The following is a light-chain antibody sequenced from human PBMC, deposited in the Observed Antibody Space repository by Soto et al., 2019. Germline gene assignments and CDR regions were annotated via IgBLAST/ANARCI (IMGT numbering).Light chain of an antibody. Sequence: DIQMTQSPSTLSASVGDRVTITCRASQSISSWLAWYQQKPGKAPKLLIYKASNLQSGVPSRFSGSGSGTEFTLTISNLQPDDFATYYCHQYDSFPLTFGGGTKVEIK. CDR2: KAS. J-gene: IGKJ4*01. V-gene: IGKV1-5*03. CDR3: HQYDSFPLT. CDR1: QSISSW.